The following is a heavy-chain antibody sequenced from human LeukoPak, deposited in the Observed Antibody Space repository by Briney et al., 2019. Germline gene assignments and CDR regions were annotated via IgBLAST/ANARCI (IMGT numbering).Heavy chain of an antibody. D-gene: IGHD3-16*02. J-gene: IGHJ4*02. V-gene: IGHV3-33*01. CDR2: IWYDGSNK. Sequence: GGSLRLSCAASGFTFSSYGMHWVRQAPGKGLEWVAVIWYDGSNKYYADSVKGRFTISRDNSKNTLYLQMNSLRAEDTAVYYCAREEAAYDYVWGSYRYTLDYWGQGTLVTVSS. CDR3: AREEAAYDYVWGSYRYTLDY. CDR1: GFTFSSYG.